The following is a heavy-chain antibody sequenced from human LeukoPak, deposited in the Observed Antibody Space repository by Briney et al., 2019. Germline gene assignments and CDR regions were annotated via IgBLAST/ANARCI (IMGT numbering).Heavy chain of an antibody. Sequence: SETLSLTCTVSGGSISSSSYYWGWIRQPPGKGLEWIGSIYYSGSTYYNPSLKSRVTISVDTSKSQFSLKLSSVTAADTAVYYCARRPQDYYYYYMDVWGKGTTVTISS. J-gene: IGHJ6*03. CDR2: IYYSGST. CDR3: ARRPQDYYYYYMDV. CDR1: GGSISSSSYY. V-gene: IGHV4-39*01.